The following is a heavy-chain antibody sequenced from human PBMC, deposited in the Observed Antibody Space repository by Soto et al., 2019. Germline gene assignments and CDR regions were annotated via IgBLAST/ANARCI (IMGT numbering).Heavy chain of an antibody. CDR3: ARALAASYFDI. CDR1: GGYFGSYT. V-gene: IGHV1-69*01. J-gene: IGHJ4*02. Sequence: QVQLVQSGAGVKKPGSSVKLSCKASGGYFGSYTVTWVRQAPGQGLEWMGGTLPGSNAPNYAQKFQDRLTFTADAGTSTVYMELSGLTSGDTAVYYCARALAASYFDIWGQGTLVTVS. D-gene: IGHD2-15*01. CDR2: TLPGSNAP.